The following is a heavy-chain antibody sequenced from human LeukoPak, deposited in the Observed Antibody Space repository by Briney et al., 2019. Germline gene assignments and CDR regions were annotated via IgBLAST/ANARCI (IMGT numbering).Heavy chain of an antibody. CDR1: GYTFTSYG. J-gene: IGHJ6*03. CDR2: ISAYNGNT. D-gene: IGHD2-2*03. Sequence: GASVKVSCKASGYTFTSYGISWVRQAPGQGLEWMGWISAYNGNTNYAQKLQGRVTMTTDTSTSTAYMELRSLRSDDTAVYYCARQSMDIVVVPADYYYYYMDVWGKGTTVTVSS. V-gene: IGHV1-18*01. CDR3: ARQSMDIVVVPADYYYYYMDV.